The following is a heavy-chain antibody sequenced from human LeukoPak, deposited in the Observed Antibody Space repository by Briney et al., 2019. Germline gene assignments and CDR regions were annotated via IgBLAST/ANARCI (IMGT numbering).Heavy chain of an antibody. CDR2: MNPNSGNT. CDR1: GYTFTSYG. V-gene: IGHV1-8*02. CDR3: ARGRDYYDSSGYEAFDI. Sequence: ASVKVSCKASGYTFTSYGINWVRQATGQGLEWMGWMNPNSGNTGYAQKFQGRVTMTRNTSISTAYMELSSLRSEDTAVYYCARGRDYYDSSGYEAFDIWGQGTMVTVSS. D-gene: IGHD3-22*01. J-gene: IGHJ3*02.